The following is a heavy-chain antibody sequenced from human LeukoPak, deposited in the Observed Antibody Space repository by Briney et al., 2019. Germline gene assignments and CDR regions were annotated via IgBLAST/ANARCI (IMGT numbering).Heavy chain of an antibody. CDR2: ISWDGGST. J-gene: IGHJ4*02. CDR1: GFTFDDYT. D-gene: IGHD6-19*01. Sequence: GGSLRLSCAASGFTFDDYTMHWVRHAPGKGLEWVSLISWDGGSTYYADSVKGRFTISRDNSKNSLYLQMNSLRTEETALYYCAKDKVAGLGGYFDYWGQGTLVTVSS. V-gene: IGHV3-43*01. CDR3: AKDKVAGLGGYFDY.